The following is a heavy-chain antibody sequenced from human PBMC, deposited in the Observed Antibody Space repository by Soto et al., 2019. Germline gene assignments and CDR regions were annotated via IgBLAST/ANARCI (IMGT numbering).Heavy chain of an antibody. CDR3: ARERITMVRGVNYYYYGMDV. J-gene: IGHJ6*02. D-gene: IGHD3-10*01. V-gene: IGHV1-69*13. CDR2: IIPIFGTA. Sequence: SVKVSCKASGGTFSSYAISWVRQAPGQGLEWMGGIIPIFGTANYAQKFQGRVTITADESTSTAYMELSSLRSEDTAVYYCARERITMVRGVNYYYYGMDVWAQGTTVTGSS. CDR1: GGTFSSYA.